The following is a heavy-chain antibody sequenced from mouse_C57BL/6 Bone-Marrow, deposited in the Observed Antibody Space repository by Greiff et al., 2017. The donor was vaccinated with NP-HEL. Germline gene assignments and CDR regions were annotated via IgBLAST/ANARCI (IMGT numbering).Heavy chain of an antibody. D-gene: IGHD3-2*02. V-gene: IGHV5-12*01. CDR1: GFTFSDYY. J-gene: IGHJ3*01. CDR3: AEDSSGFAY. CDR2: ISNGGGST. Sequence: EVQLVESGGGLVQPGGSLKLSCAASGFTFSDYYMYWVRQTPEKRLEWVAYISNGGGSTYYPDTVKGRFTISRDNAKNTLYLQMSRLKSEDTAMYYCAEDSSGFAYWGQGTLVTVSA.